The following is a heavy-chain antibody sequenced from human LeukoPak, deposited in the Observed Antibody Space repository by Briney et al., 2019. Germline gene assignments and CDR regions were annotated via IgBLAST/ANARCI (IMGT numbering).Heavy chain of an antibody. D-gene: IGHD1-26*01. V-gene: IGHV4-59*01. CDR2: IYYSGST. Sequence: PSETLSLTCTVSDGSISSYYWSWIRQPPGKGLEWIGYIYYSGSTNYNPSLKSRVTISVDTSKNQFSLKLSSVTAADTAVYYCARVGATLGAFDIWGQGTMVTVSS. CDR1: DGSISSYY. J-gene: IGHJ3*02. CDR3: ARVGATLGAFDI.